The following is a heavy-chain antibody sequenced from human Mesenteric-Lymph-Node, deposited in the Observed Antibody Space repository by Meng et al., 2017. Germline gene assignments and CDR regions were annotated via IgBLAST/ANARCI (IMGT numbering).Heavy chain of an antibody. CDR1: GFTFSDYY. CDR2: ISSSAKTR. D-gene: IGHD6-13*01. Sequence: QVQLVESGGAFVKPGESLRLSCAASGFTFSDYYMCWVRQAPGKGLEWISYISSSAKTRYYADSVNGRFTISRDNAKNSLYLQMNSLRAEDTAVYYCASVARPWQYLVSWGQGTLVTVSS. CDR3: ASVARPWQYLVS. V-gene: IGHV3-11*01. J-gene: IGHJ5*02.